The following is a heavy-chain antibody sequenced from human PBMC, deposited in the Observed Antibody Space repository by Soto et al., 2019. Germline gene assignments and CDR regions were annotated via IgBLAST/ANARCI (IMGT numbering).Heavy chain of an antibody. Sequence: ASVKVSCKASGYTITGYYMHWVRQAPGQGLEWMGWINPNSGGTNYAQKFQGRVTMTRDTSISTAYMELSRLRSDDTAVYYCAAYSSPELYYYYGMDVWGQGTTVTVSS. CDR3: AAYSSPELYYYYGMDV. CDR1: GYTITGYY. V-gene: IGHV1-2*02. D-gene: IGHD6-13*01. CDR2: INPNSGGT. J-gene: IGHJ6*02.